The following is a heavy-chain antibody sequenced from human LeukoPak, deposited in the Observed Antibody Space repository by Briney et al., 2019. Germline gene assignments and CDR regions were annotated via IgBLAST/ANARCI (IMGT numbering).Heavy chain of an antibody. J-gene: IGHJ4*02. V-gene: IGHV4-39*01. Sequence: SETLSLTCSVSGDSINSSRHYRGWIRQPPGKGLEWIGNFYYRGNTYYNPSLKSRVTISVDPSKNQFSLKLTSVTAADTAVYYCARRRWLQEIDYWGQGTLVTVSS. CDR1: GDSINSSRHY. CDR2: FYYRGNT. D-gene: IGHD5-24*01. CDR3: ARRRWLQEIDY.